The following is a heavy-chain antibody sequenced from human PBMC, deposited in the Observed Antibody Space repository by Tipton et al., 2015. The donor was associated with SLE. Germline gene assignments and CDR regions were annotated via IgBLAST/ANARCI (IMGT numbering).Heavy chain of an antibody. CDR1: GGSISNYY. V-gene: IGHV4-59*12. J-gene: IGHJ4*02. D-gene: IGHD3-22*01. CDR2: IFSTGNT. CDR3: ARGAAYDSGGYVSDF. Sequence: TLSLTCTVSGGSISNYYWSWIRQPPGKGLEWIGWIFSTGNTYYNPSLKSRVTISVDTSKNQISLKMKSVTAADTAVYYCARGAAYDSGGYVSDFWGQGTLVTVSS.